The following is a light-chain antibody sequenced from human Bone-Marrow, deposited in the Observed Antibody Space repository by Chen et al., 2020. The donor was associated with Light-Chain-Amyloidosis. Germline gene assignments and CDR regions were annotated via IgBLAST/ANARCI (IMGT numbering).Light chain of an antibody. CDR2: DAS. CDR3: QQYHSSPWT. V-gene: IGKV3D-20*01. CDR1: QTVSGNS. Sequence: EIVLTQSPATLSLSPGDRATLSCGASQTVSGNSLDWYQQKPGRAPRLIIYDASTRAAGIPDRFSGSGSGTDFTLTISRLEPEDFAVYFCQQYHSSPWTFGLGTKVDIK. J-gene: IGKJ1*01.